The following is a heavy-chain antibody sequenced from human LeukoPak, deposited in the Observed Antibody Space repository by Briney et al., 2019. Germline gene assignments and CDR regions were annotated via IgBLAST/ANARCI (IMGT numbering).Heavy chain of an antibody. Sequence: GGSLRLSCAASGFTFSHHGMHWVRQAPGKGLEWVAFIRNDGSNDYYADSVKGRFTISRDNSKNNVYLQMHSLRVEDTSIYYSVRDYNWGFDYWGQGTVVAVSS. CDR2: IRNDGSND. CDR3: VRDYNWGFDY. J-gene: IGHJ4*02. D-gene: IGHD1-1*01. V-gene: IGHV3-30*02. CDR1: GFTFSHHG.